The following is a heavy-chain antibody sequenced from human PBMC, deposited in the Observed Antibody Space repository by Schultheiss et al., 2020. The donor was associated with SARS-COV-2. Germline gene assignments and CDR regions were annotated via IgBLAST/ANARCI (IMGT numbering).Heavy chain of an antibody. CDR2: IWYDGSNK. J-gene: IGHJ6*02. CDR3: ARAAVPTTVIVYGMDV. Sequence: GGSLRLSCEASGFTFSSYAMHWVRQAPGKGLEWVAIIWYDGSNKYYADSVRGQFTISRDNSKNTLFLQMNSLRAEDTAVYYCARAAVPTTVIVYGMDVRGQGTTVTVSS. CDR1: GFTFSSYA. V-gene: IGHV3-33*08. D-gene: IGHD4-11*01.